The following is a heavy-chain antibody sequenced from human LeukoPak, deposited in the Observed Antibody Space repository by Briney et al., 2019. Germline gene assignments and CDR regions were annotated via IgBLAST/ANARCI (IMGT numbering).Heavy chain of an antibody. V-gene: IGHV4-4*07. Sequence: SETLSLTWTVSGGSISSYYWSWIRQPAGKGLEWIGRIYTSGSTNYNPSLKSRVTMSVDTSRNQFSLKLSSVTAADTAVYYCASTHYGSGSYRFDYWGQGTLVTVSS. CDR2: IYTSGST. CDR3: ASTHYGSGSYRFDY. J-gene: IGHJ4*02. D-gene: IGHD3-10*01. CDR1: GGSISSYY.